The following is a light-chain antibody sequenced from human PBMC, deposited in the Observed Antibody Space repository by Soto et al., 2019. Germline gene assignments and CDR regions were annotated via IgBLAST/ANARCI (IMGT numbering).Light chain of an antibody. J-gene: IGKJ1*01. CDR1: QDISNY. CDR2: GTS. Sequence: DIQLTQSPSFLSASVGDRVTITCRASQDISNYLAWYQQKPGKAPKFLIYGTSTLQSGVPSRFSGSGSGTEFTLTISSLQSEDFAIYYCQQYNDWPRTFGQGTK. V-gene: IGKV1-9*01. CDR3: QQYNDWPRT.